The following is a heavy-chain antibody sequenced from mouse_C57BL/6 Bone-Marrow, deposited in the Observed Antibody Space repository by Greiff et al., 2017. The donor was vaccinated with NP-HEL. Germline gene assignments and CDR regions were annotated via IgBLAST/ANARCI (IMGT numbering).Heavy chain of an antibody. CDR2: IYPGNSDT. V-gene: IGHV1-5*01. CDR1: GYTFTSYW. D-gene: IGHD1-1*01. J-gene: IGHJ3*01. Sequence: VQLQQSGTVLARPGASVKMSCKTSGYTFTSYWMHWVKQRPGQGLEWIGAIYPGNSDTSYNQKFKGKAKLTAVTSASTAYMELSSLTNEDSAVYSCTRYSDYYGSKAWFAYWGQGTLVTVSA. CDR3: TRYSDYYGSKAWFAY.